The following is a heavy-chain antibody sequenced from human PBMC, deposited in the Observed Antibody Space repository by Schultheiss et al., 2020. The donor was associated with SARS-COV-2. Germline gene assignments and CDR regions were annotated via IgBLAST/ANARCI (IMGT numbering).Heavy chain of an antibody. D-gene: IGHD3-22*01. CDR1: GFTVSSNY. Sequence: GGSLRLSCAASGFTVSSNYMSWVRQAPGKGLEWVSSISSSRSYMNYADSVKGRFTISRDNAKNSLYLQMNSLRAEDTAVYYCAREDSSLFDYWGQGTLVTVSS. CDR3: AREDSSLFDY. J-gene: IGHJ4*02. CDR2: ISSSRSYM. V-gene: IGHV3-21*01.